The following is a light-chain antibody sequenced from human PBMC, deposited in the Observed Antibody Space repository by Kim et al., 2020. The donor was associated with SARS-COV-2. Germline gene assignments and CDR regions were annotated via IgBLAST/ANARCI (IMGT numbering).Light chain of an antibody. CDR1: SGSIASNY. V-gene: IGLV6-57*04. J-gene: IGLJ2*01. CDR3: QSCDTSNHVV. Sequence: NFMLTQPHSVSESPGKTVTISCTRSSGSIASNYVQWYQQRPGSAPTTVIYDDDQRPSGVPDRFSGSIDSSSNSASLTISGLKTEDEADYYCQSCDTSNHVVFGGGTQLTVL. CDR2: DDD.